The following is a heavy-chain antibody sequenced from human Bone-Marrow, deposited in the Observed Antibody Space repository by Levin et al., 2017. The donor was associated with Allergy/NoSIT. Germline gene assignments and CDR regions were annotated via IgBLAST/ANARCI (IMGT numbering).Heavy chain of an antibody. V-gene: IGHV3-48*01. J-gene: IGHJ4*02. CDR3: SRDCNSSGFYYDFDY. D-gene: IGHD3-22*01. CDR1: GFTFGHYN. Sequence: GGSLRLSCAASGFTFGHYNMNWVRQAPGKGLEWVAYISYHGSTTFYLDSVKGRFTISRDNALNSVYLQMDSLRREDTAVYYCSRDCNSSGFYYDFDYWGRGSQVTVSA. CDR2: ISYHGSTT.